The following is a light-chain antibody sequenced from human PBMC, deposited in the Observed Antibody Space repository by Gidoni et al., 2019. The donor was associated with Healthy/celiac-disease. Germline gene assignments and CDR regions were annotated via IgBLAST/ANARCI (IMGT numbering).Light chain of an antibody. Sequence: QSVLTQPPSASGTPGQRVTISCSGSSANIGSNTVNWYQQLPGTAPKLLIYSNHQRPSGVPDRFSGSQSGTSASLALSVLQSEDEADSYCAAWDDRLNGPVFGGGTKLTVL. CDR3: AAWDDRLNGPV. V-gene: IGLV1-44*01. J-gene: IGLJ2*01. CDR2: SNH. CDR1: SANIGSNT.